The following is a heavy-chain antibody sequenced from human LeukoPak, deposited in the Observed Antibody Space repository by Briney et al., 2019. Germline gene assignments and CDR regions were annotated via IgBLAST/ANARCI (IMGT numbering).Heavy chain of an antibody. J-gene: IGHJ4*02. CDR3: ARVNEGQELAFHY. CDR1: GDSVSSNTAS. CDR2: TYYRSKWYN. Sequence: SQTLSLTCAISGDSVSSNTASWNWIRQSPSRGLEWVGRTYYRSKWYNDYAVSVKSRITINPDTSRNQFSLHLNSVTPEDTAVYYCARVNEGQELAFHYWGQGTLVTVSS. V-gene: IGHV6-1*01.